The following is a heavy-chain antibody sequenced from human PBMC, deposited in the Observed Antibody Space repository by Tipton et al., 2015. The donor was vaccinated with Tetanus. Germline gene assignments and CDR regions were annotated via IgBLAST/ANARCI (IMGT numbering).Heavy chain of an antibody. CDR2: ISSTSSYI. V-gene: IGHV3-11*05. Sequence: QLVQSGGGSVEPGGSLRLSCAASGFIFSDYYMSWVRQAPGKGLEWVSYISSTSSYISYTDSVKGRFTISRDNGRNSLFLQMNNLTEEDTGIYYCVTGRVFDYWGQGTLVTVSS. CDR1: GFIFSDYY. J-gene: IGHJ4*02. CDR3: VTGRVFDY.